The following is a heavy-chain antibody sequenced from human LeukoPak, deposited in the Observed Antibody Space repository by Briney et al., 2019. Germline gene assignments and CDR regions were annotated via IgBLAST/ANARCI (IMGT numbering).Heavy chain of an antibody. Sequence: SETLSLTCTVSGGSISSGSYYWSWLRQPAGPGLEWIGRIYTSGSTNYNPSLKSRVTILVDTSKNQFSLKLSSVTAADTAVYYCATGSSWYVDYWGQGTLVTVSS. CDR3: ATGSSWYVDY. V-gene: IGHV4-61*02. CDR2: IYTSGST. D-gene: IGHD6-13*01. CDR1: GGSISSGSYY. J-gene: IGHJ4*02.